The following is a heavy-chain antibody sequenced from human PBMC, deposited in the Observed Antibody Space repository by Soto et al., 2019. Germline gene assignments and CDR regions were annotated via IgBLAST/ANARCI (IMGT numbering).Heavy chain of an antibody. J-gene: IGHJ5*01. Sequence: GGSLRLSCAASGVTFSTYAMTWVRQAPGKGLEWVSVISGSGDTSYYADSVKGRFTISRDNSKNTLYLQMNSLRAADTAIYYCAKNGYCSGTNCHAPFASRAQRTLDPVSS. D-gene: IGHD2-2*01. V-gene: IGHV3-23*01. CDR1: GVTFSTYA. CDR2: ISGSGDTS. CDR3: AKNGYCSGTNCHAPFAS.